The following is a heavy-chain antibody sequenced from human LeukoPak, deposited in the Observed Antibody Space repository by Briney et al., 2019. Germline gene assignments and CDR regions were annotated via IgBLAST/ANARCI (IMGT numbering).Heavy chain of an antibody. CDR1: GGTFSSYA. D-gene: IGHD6-19*01. CDR3: ARDPTNSGGWHPFFDY. J-gene: IGHJ4*02. CDR2: IIPIFGTA. Sequence: SVKVSCKASGGTFSSYAISWVRQAPGQGLEWMGGIIPIFGTANYAQKFQGRVTITADESTSTAYMELKSLRSDDTAVYYCARDPTNSGGWHPFFDYWGQGTLVAVSS. V-gene: IGHV1-69*13.